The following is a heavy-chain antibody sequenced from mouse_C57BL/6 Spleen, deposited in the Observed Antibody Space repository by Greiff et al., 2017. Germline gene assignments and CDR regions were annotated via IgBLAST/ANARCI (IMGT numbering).Heavy chain of an antibody. V-gene: IGHV1-9*01. D-gene: IGHD1-1*01. CDR3: ARKGITTVVAPPYGMDD. J-gene: IGHJ4*01. CDR2: IFPGSGST. CDR1: GYTFTGYW. Sequence: VQLQQSGAELMKPGASVKLSCTATGYTFTGYWIEWVKQRPGPGLEWIGEIFPGSGSTNYKEKVKGKATFTADTSSNTADMQLSSLTTEDSAIYYCARKGITTVVAPPYGMDDWGQGTSVTVSS.